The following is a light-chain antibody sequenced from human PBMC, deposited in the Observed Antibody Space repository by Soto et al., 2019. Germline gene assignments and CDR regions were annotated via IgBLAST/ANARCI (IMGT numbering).Light chain of an antibody. CDR2: GNR. CDR1: SSNLGAGYD. CDR3: SSYTSRDTLV. V-gene: IGLV1-40*01. J-gene: IGLJ1*01. Sequence: QSVLTQPPSVSGAPGQRVTISCTGNSSNLGAGYDVHWYQQLPGAAPKLVIFGNRNRPSGVSNRFSGSKSGNTASLTISGLQAEYEADYYCSSYTSRDTLVFGTGTKLTVL.